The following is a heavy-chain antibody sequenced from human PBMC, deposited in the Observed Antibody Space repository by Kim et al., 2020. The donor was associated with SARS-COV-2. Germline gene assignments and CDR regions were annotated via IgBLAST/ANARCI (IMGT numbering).Heavy chain of an antibody. J-gene: IGHJ5*02. V-gene: IGHV4-59*13. CDR3: AREMLERYCTNGVCPGGWFDP. CDR1: GGSISSYY. D-gene: IGHD2-8*01. CDR2: IYYSRST. Sequence: SETLSLTCTVSGGSISSYYWSWIRQPPGKGLEWIGYIYYSRSTNYNPSLKSRVTISIDTSKNQFSLKLNSVTAADTAVYYCAREMLERYCTNGVCPGGWFDPWGQGTLVTVSS.